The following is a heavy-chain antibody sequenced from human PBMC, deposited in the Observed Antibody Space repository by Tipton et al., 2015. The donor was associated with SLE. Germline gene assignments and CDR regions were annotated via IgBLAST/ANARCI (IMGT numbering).Heavy chain of an antibody. CDR2: INHSGST. V-gene: IGHV4-34*01. Sequence: TLSLTCAVYGGSFSGYYWSWVRQPPGKGLEWIGEINHSGSTNYNPSLKSRVTMSVDTSKNQFSLKLSSVTAADTAVYYCARGGAGITMVRGATYYYYYMDVWGKGTTVTVS. CDR1: GGSFSGYY. D-gene: IGHD3-10*01. J-gene: IGHJ6*03. CDR3: ARGGAGITMVRGATYYYYYMDV.